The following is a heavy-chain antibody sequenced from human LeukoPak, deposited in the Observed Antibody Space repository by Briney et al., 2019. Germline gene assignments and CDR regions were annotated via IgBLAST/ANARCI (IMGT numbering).Heavy chain of an antibody. CDR2: ISGSGGST. CDR3: AKHNGYSYDYGFDY. D-gene: IGHD5-18*01. J-gene: IGHJ4*02. Sequence: PGGSLRLSCAASGFTFSSYWMSWIRQAPGKGLDWVSAISGSGGSTYYTGRFTISRDNSKNTLYLQMNSLRAEDTAVYYCAKHNGYSYDYGFDYWGQGTLVTVSS. V-gene: IGHV3-23*01. CDR1: GFTFSSYW.